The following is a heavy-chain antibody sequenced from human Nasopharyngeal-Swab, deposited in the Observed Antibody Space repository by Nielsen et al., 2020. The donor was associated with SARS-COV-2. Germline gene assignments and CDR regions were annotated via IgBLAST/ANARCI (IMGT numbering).Heavy chain of an antibody. J-gene: IGHJ4*02. CDR3: ARRGLVGVTISFDY. Sequence: WIRQPPGKGLEWIGEIYNTGSTNYNPSLRNRVTMSVDKSKNQFSLKLSSVTAADTAVYYCARRGLVGVTISFDYWGQGTLVTVSS. CDR2: IYNTGST. D-gene: IGHD1-26*01. V-gene: IGHV4-4*02.